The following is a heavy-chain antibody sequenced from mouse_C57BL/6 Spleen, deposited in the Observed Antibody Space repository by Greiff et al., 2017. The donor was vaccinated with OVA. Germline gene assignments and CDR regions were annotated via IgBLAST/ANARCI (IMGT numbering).Heavy chain of an antibody. CDR1: GFTFSSYA. Sequence: EVKVEESGGGLVKPGGSLKLSCAASGFTFSSYAMSWVRQTPEKRLEWVATISDGGSYTYYPDNVKGRFTISRDNAKNNLYLQMSHLKSEDTAMYYCARGGGLPSGYFDVWGTGTTVTVSS. D-gene: IGHD2-4*01. J-gene: IGHJ1*03. CDR2: ISDGGSYT. CDR3: ARGGGLPSGYFDV. V-gene: IGHV5-4*03.